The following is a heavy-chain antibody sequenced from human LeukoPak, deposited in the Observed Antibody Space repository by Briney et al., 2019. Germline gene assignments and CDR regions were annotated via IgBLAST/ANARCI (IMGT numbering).Heavy chain of an antibody. CDR1: GGSISRGGYY. J-gene: IGHJ5*02. CDR3: TSAVRGVVAAGFNLLDP. CDR2: IYYSGST. Sequence: SETLSLTCTVSGGSISRGGYYWSWIRQHPGKGLEWIGYIYYSGSTYYNPSLKSRVTISVDTSKNQFSLKLSSVPAADTAVYYCTSAVRGVVAAGFNLLDPWGQGALVTISS. V-gene: IGHV4-31*03. D-gene: IGHD2-15*01.